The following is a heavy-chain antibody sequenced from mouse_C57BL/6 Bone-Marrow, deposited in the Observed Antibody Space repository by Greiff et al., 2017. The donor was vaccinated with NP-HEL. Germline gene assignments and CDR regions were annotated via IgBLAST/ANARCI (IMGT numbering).Heavy chain of an antibody. V-gene: IGHV5-17*01. D-gene: IGHD1-1*01. CDR1: GFTFSDYG. CDR2: ISSGSSTI. CDR3: ARPITTVRYFDV. J-gene: IGHJ1*03. Sequence: EVQGVESGGGLVKPGGSLKLSCAASGFTFSDYGMHWVRQAPEKGLEWVAYISSGSSTIYYADTVKGRFTISRDNAKNTLFLQMTSLRSEDTAMYYCARPITTVRYFDVWGTGTTVTVSS.